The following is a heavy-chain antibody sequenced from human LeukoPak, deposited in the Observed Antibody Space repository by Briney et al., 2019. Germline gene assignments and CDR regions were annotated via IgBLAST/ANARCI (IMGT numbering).Heavy chain of an antibody. CDR3: ARGGIAAAGIRLDY. Sequence: AGGSLRLSCAASGFTFSSYSMNWVRQAPGRGLEWVSSISSSSSYIYYADSVKGRFTISRDNAKNSLYLQMNSLRAEDTAVYYCARGGIAAAGIRLDYWGQGTLVTVSS. D-gene: IGHD6-13*01. CDR1: GFTFSSYS. V-gene: IGHV3-21*01. J-gene: IGHJ4*02. CDR2: ISSSSSYI.